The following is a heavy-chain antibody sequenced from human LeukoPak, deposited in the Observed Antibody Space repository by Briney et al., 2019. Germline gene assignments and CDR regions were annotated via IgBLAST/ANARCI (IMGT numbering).Heavy chain of an antibody. CDR2: IIPILGIA. Sequence: ASVKVSCKASGGTFSSYAISWVRQAPGQGLEWMGRIIPILGIANYAQKFQGRVTITADKSTSTAYMELSSLRSEDTAVYYCARVSSSISRDYWGQGTPVTVSS. D-gene: IGHD2-2*01. CDR1: GGTFSSYA. CDR3: ARVSSSISRDY. V-gene: IGHV1-69*04. J-gene: IGHJ4*02.